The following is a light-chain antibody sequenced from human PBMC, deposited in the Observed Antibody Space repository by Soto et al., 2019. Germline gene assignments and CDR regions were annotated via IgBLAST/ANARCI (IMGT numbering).Light chain of an antibody. CDR3: QSYDSSLSVV. Sequence: QSVLTQPPSVSGAPGQRVIISCTGSSSNIGAGYDVHWYRQLPGTAPKLLIYGNSNRPSGVPDRFSGSKSGTSASLAITGLQAEDEADYYCQSYDSSLSVVFGGGTKLTVL. J-gene: IGLJ2*01. CDR2: GNS. V-gene: IGLV1-40*01. CDR1: SSNIGAGYD.